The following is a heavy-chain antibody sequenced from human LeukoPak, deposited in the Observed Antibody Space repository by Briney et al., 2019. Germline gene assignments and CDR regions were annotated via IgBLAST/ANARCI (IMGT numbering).Heavy chain of an antibody. D-gene: IGHD3-22*01. Sequence: PGGSLRLSCAASGFTFSTNSMNWLRQAPGKGLEWVSSISSSSSYIYYADSVKGRFTIYRDNAKNSLYLQMYSLKAEDAAVYYCARTHFYDSSGYPSSWGQGTLVTVSS. J-gene: IGHJ4*02. V-gene: IGHV3-21*01. CDR1: GFTFSTNS. CDR3: ARTHFYDSSGYPSS. CDR2: ISSSSSYI.